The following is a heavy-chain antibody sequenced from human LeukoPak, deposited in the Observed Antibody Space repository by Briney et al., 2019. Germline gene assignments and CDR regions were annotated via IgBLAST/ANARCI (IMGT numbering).Heavy chain of an antibody. CDR1: GFTFSSYW. CDR3: ARAQLRFLEWSPWGY. D-gene: IGHD3-3*01. V-gene: IGHV3-7*01. J-gene: IGHJ4*02. CDR2: IKKDGSEK. Sequence: GGSLRLSCTASGFTFSSYWMSWVRQAPGKGLERVASIKKDGSEKYYVDSVKGRFTISRDNAKSSLYLQMNSLRAEDTPVYYCARAQLRFLEWSPWGYWGQGTLVNVSS.